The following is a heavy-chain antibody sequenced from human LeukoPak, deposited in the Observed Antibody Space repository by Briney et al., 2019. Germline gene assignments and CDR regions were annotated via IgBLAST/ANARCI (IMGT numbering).Heavy chain of an antibody. J-gene: IGHJ6*03. CDR3: ARLFWSGPSIYYYMDV. D-gene: IGHD3-3*01. V-gene: IGHV1-18*01. CDR2: ISAYNGNT. CDR1: GYTFTSYG. Sequence: GASVKVSCKASGYTFTSYGISWVRQAPGQGLEWMGWISAYNGNTNYAQKLQGRVTMTTDTSTSTAYVELRSLRSDDTAVYYCARLFWSGPSIYYYMDVWGKGTTVTVSS.